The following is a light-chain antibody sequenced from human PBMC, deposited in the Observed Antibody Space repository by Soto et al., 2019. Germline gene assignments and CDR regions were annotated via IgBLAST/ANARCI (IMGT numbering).Light chain of an antibody. V-gene: IGLV4-69*01. J-gene: IGLJ2*01. CDR1: SGHSTYA. Sequence: QLVLTQSPSASASLGASVKVTCTLSSGHSTYAIAWHQQQPEKGPRYLMKLNSDGSHSKGDGIPDRFSGSSSGAERYLTISSLQSEDEDDYYCQTWVGNDNVVFGGGTKLTVL. CDR2: LNSDGSH. CDR3: QTWVGNDNVV.